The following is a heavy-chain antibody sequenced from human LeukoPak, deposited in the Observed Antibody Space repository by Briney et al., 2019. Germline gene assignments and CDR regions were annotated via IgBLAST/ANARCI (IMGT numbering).Heavy chain of an antibody. J-gene: IGHJ4*02. Sequence: GGSLRLSCAASGFTFSSYSMSWVRQAPGKGLEWVSAISSSGGSTDYTDSVKGRFTISRDNSKNTLYLQMNSLRAEDTAVYYCAKRMSITAASQVDYWGQGTLVTVSS. CDR2: ISSSGGST. V-gene: IGHV3-23*01. CDR3: AKRMSITAASQVDY. CDR1: GFTFSSYS. D-gene: IGHD1-20*01.